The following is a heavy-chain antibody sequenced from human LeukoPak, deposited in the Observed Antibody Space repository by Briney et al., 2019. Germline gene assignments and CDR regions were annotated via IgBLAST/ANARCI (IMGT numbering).Heavy chain of an antibody. CDR3: ARSTPGAIAVAVGLLAY. CDR2: ISPSGGST. CDR1: GYTFTSYY. Sequence: GASVKVSCKASGYTFTSYYMHWVRQAPGQGLEWMGIISPSGGSTSYAQKFQGRVTMTRDTSTSTVYMELSSLRSEDTAVYYCARSTPGAIAVAVGLLAYWGQGTLVTVSS. J-gene: IGHJ4*02. V-gene: IGHV1-46*01. D-gene: IGHD6-19*01.